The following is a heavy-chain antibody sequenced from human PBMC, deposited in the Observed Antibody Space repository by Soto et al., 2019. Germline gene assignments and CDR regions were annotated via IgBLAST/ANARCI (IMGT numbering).Heavy chain of an antibody. Sequence: QVQLQQWGAGLLKPSETLSLTCAVYGGSFSGYYWSWIRQPPGKGLEWIGEINHSGSTNYNPSLKSRVTISVDTSKNQFSLKLSSVTAADTAVYYCARMRSVTTPSYYFDYWGQGTLVTVSS. V-gene: IGHV4-34*01. D-gene: IGHD4-17*01. CDR3: ARMRSVTTPSYYFDY. CDR2: INHSGST. CDR1: GGSFSGYY. J-gene: IGHJ4*02.